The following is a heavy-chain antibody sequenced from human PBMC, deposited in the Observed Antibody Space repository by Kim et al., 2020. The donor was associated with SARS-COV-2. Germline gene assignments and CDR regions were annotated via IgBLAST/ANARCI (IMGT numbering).Heavy chain of an antibody. CDR3: ARVLGYYDFWSGYFDY. D-gene: IGHD3-3*01. J-gene: IGHJ4*02. V-gene: IGHV3-30*01. Sequence: SVKGRFTISRDNSKNTLYLQMNSLRAEDTAVYYCARVLGYYDFWSGYFDYWGQGTLVTVSS.